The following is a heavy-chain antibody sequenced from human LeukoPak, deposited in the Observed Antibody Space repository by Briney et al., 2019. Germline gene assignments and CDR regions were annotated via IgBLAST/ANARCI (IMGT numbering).Heavy chain of an antibody. D-gene: IGHD1-7*01. V-gene: IGHV4-59*01. Sequence: NPSETLSLTCTVSGGSIRSYYRSWIRQPPGKGLEWIGYISDSGSTDYKSSLKSRVSMSVDTSKDQFSLKLSSVTAADTAVYYCARDNWNYPTHFFDYWGQGTLVTVSS. CDR3: ARDNWNYPTHFFDY. CDR1: GGSIRSYY. J-gene: IGHJ4*02. CDR2: ISDSGST.